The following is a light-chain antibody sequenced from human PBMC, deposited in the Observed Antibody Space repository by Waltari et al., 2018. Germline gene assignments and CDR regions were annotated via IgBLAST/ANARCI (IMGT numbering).Light chain of an antibody. CDR2: AAS. CDR3: QQSYS. V-gene: IGKV1-39*01. J-gene: IGKJ5*01. Sequence: DIQMTQSPSSLSASVGDRVTITCRASQGSSDYLNWYQQKPGKAPKLLIYAASTLQSGVPSRFSGSGSGTDFALTISSLQPEDFATYYCQQSYSFGQGTRLEIK. CDR1: QGSSDY.